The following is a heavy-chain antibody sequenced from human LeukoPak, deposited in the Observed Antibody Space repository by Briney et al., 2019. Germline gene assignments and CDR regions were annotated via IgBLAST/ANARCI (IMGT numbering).Heavy chain of an antibody. CDR1: GFTFSSYW. CDR3: VRDSYYHMDV. V-gene: IGHV3-74*01. J-gene: IGHJ6*02. Sequence: SGGSLRLSCAASGFTFSSYWMHWVRHAPGKGLVWVSRIYSDGTNTIYADSVKGRFTISRDNAKNTLFLQMNSLRAEDTAVYYCVRDSYYHMDVWGQGTTVTVSS. CDR2: IYSDGTNT.